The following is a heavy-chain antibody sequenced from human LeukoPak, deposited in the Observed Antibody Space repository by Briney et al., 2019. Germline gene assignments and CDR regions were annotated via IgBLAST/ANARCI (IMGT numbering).Heavy chain of an antibody. V-gene: IGHV4-38-2*02. J-gene: IGHJ5*02. D-gene: IGHD2-2*01. CDR3: ARDSIVPAAIGWFDP. CDR1: GYSISSGYY. CDR2: IYHSGST. Sequence: SETLSLTCTVSGYSISSGYYWGWIRQPPGKGLEWIGSIYHSGSTYYNPSLKSRVTISVDTSKNQFSLKLSSVTAADTAVYYCARDSIVPAAIGWFDPWGQGTLVTVSS.